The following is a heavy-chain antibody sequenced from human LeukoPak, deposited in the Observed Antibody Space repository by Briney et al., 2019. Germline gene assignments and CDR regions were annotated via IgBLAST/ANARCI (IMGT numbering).Heavy chain of an antibody. D-gene: IGHD1-7*01. CDR3: ARERGAWSMAGTYDYYYMDV. CDR1: GFTVSSNY. Sequence: PGGSLRLSCAASGFTVSSNYWSWIRQPPGKGLEWIGGINHSGSTNYKPSLKSRVTISVDTSKNQFSLKLSSVTSAETAVYYCARERGAWSMAGTYDYYYMDVWGKGTTVTVSS. V-gene: IGHV4-34*01. CDR2: INHSGST. J-gene: IGHJ6*03.